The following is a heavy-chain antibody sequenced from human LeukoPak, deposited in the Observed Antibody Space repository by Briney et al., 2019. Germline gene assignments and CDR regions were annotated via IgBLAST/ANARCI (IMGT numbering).Heavy chain of an antibody. CDR1: GFTFSSYA. CDR3: AKTQTYYYGSGTPYYFDY. CDR2: ISGSGGST. V-gene: IGHV3-23*01. Sequence: GGSLRLSCAASGFTFSSYAMSWVRQAPGKGLEWVSAISGSGGSTYYADSVKGRFTISRDNSKNTLYLQMNSLGAEDTAVYYCAKTQTYYYGSGTPYYFDYWGQGTLVTVSS. J-gene: IGHJ4*02. D-gene: IGHD3-10*01.